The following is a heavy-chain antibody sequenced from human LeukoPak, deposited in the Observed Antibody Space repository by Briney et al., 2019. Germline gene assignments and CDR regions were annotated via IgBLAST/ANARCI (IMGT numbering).Heavy chain of an antibody. CDR1: GYTFTGRY. V-gene: IGHV1-2*02. CDR2: ISPKSGDT. CDR3: TREDY. Sequence: GASVKVSCKASGYTFTGRYIHWMRQAPGQGLEWMEWISPKSGDTQYAQKFQGRVTMTRDTSISTAYMEVNRLTSDDTAVYYCTREDYWGQGTLVTVSS. J-gene: IGHJ4*02.